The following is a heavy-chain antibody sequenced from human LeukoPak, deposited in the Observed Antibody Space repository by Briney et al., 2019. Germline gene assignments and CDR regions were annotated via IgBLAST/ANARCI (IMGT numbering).Heavy chain of an antibody. J-gene: IGHJ6*03. D-gene: IGHD4-11*01. V-gene: IGHV4-4*07. Sequence: SETLSLTCTVSGGSISCYYWCFVRQPAGKGLDWFGRIYTSGSTNYNPSLKSRVTMSVDTSKNQFSLKLTSVTAADTAVYYCARVNDYSNLYYMDVWGNGTTVTVSS. CDR1: GGSISCYY. CDR2: IYTSGST. CDR3: ARVNDYSNLYYMDV.